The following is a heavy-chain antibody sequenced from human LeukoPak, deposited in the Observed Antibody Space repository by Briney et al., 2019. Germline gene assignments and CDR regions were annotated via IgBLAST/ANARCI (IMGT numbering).Heavy chain of an antibody. CDR1: GFTFSSYS. Sequence: GGSLRLSCAASGFTFSSYSMNWVRQAPGKGLEWVSYISSSSSTIYYADSVKGRFTISRDNAKNSLDLQMSSLRVEDTAMYYCARDEVGGPLKYWGQGTLVTVSS. D-gene: IGHD6-6*01. V-gene: IGHV3-48*04. CDR3: ARDEVGGPLKY. CDR2: ISSSSSTI. J-gene: IGHJ4*02.